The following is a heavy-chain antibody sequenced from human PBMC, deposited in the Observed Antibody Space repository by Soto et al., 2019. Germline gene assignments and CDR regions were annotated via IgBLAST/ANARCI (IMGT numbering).Heavy chain of an antibody. V-gene: IGHV3-74*03. J-gene: IGHJ6*02. D-gene: IGHD3-3*01. CDR1: GFTFSTYW. Sequence: PGGSLRLSCEASGFTFSTYWMQWVRQAPGKGLVGVSRISTDGSITTYADSVKGRFSISRDNAKNTLYLQMNSLRDEDTGVYYCARDRVPLLRFLEWFPMDVWGQGTTVTVSS. CDR2: ISTDGSIT. CDR3: ARDRVPLLRFLEWFPMDV.